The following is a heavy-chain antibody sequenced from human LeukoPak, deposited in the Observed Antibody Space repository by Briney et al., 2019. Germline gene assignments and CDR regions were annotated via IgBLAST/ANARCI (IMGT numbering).Heavy chain of an antibody. CDR2: ISSSGDR. J-gene: IGHJ4*02. Sequence: GGSLRLSCTASGFTFSNYVMTWVRQAPGKGLEWVSAISSSGDRYYADSMRGRFTISRDNSKNTLYLQMNSLRVEDTALYYCAKDALFTDYALDYWGQGTLVTVSS. V-gene: IGHV3-23*01. CDR1: GFTFSNYV. D-gene: IGHD4-17*01. CDR3: AKDALFTDYALDY.